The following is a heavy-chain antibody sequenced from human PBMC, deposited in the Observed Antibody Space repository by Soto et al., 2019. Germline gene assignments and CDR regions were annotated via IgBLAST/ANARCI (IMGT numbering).Heavy chain of an antibody. CDR2: IYHSGST. CDR1: GGSISSSNW. J-gene: IGHJ4*02. V-gene: IGHV4-4*02. Sequence: SETLSLTCAVSGGSISSSNWWSWVRQPPGKGLEWIGEIYHSGSTNYNPSLKSRVTISVDKSKNQFSLKLSSVTAADTAVYYCAREAGGIAAAGPFDYWGQGTLVTVSS. CDR3: AREAGGIAAAGPFDY. D-gene: IGHD6-13*01.